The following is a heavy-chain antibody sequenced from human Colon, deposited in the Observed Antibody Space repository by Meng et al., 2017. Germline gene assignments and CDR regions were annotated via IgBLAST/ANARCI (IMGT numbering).Heavy chain of an antibody. Sequence: GESLKISCATSGFTFSSYVMTWVRQARGKGLEWVSNSNQDGSAKNYADSLKGRFLISRDNTKNSLYLEMSNLRTEDTAVYYCARTAGILDSWGQGTLVTVSS. D-gene: IGHD3-10*01. CDR3: ARTAGILDS. V-gene: IGHV3-7*01. CDR1: GFTFSSYV. J-gene: IGHJ5*01. CDR2: SNQDGSAK.